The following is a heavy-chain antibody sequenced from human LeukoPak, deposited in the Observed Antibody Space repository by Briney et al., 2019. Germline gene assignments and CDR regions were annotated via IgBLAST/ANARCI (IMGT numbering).Heavy chain of an antibody. Sequence: GGSLRLSCAASGFTFTTYDMHWVRQATGKGLEWVSAIGTTGDTYYPGSVKGRFTISRDNAKNSLYLQMNSLRAEDTAVYYCARDRGGYSGYDFFDYWGQGALVTVSS. CDR3: ARDRGGYSGYDFFDY. CDR2: IGTTGDT. D-gene: IGHD5-12*01. J-gene: IGHJ4*02. CDR1: GFTFTTYD. V-gene: IGHV3-13*01.